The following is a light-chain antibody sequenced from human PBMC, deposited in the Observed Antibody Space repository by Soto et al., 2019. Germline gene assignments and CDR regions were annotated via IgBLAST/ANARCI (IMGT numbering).Light chain of an antibody. CDR1: QSISNW. J-gene: IGKJ1*01. CDR3: QQSSGSRDWA. CDR2: HAS. Sequence: DIQKTQSPSTLPASVGDRVTITCRASQSISNWLAWYQQKPGTAPKLLIYHASTLQSGVPPRFSGSGSGTDFTLTIRGLQPEDFATYYCQQSSGSRDWAFGQGTKVDIK. V-gene: IGKV1-5*01.